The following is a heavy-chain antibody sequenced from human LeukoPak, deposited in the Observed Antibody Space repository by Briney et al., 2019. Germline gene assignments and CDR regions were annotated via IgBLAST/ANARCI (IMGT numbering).Heavy chain of an antibody. J-gene: IGHJ5*02. CDR2: ISAYNGNT. CDR3: ARVLLWFGDTTGWFDP. D-gene: IGHD3-10*01. V-gene: IGHV1-18*01. Sequence: ASVKVSFTASGYTFTSYGISWVRQAPGQGLEWMGWISAYNGNTNYAQKLQGRVTMTTDTSTSTAYMELRSLRSDDTAVCYCARVLLWFGDTTGWFDPWGQGTLVTVSS. CDR1: GYTFTSYG.